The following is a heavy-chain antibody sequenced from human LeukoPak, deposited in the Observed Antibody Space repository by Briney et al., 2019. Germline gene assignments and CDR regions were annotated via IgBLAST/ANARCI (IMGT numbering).Heavy chain of an antibody. CDR2: ISYDGSNK. CDR1: GFIFSVKD. J-gene: IGHJ4*02. CDR3: AKDIRGYSSSWSGDY. V-gene: IGHV3-30-3*01. Sequence: AGGSLRLSCAASGFIFSVKDMHWVRQAPGKGLEWVAAISYDGSNKYYADSVKGRFTISRDNSKNTLYLQMNSLRAEDTAVYYCAKDIRGYSSSWSGDYWGQGTLVTVSS. D-gene: IGHD6-13*01.